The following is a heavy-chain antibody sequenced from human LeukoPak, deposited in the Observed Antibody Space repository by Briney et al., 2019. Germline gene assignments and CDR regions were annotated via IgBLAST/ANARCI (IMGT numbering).Heavy chain of an antibody. CDR3: ARDYYDSSGYYYEFGWFDP. CDR1: GFTFSDYY. CDR2: ISSSSSYT. D-gene: IGHD3-22*01. Sequence: PGGSLRLSCAASGFTFSDYYMSWIRQAPGKGLEWVSYISSSSSYTNYADSVKGRFTISRDNAKNSLYLQMNSLRAEGTAVYYCARDYYDSSGYYYEFGWFDPWGQGTLVTVSS. V-gene: IGHV3-11*06. J-gene: IGHJ5*02.